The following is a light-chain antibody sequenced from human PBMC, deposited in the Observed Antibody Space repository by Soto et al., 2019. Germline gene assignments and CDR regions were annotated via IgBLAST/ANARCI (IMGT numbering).Light chain of an antibody. CDR1: QSVSGSY. J-gene: IGKJ1*01. Sequence: LVEAPGTLSLTTRDRATLSCRASQSVSGSYLAWYQQKPGQAPRLLIYDASSRATGIPDRFSGSGSGTDFTLTISRLEPEDFAVYYCQQYASSPRTFGQVTKVDIK. V-gene: IGKV3-20*01. CDR3: QQYASSPRT. CDR2: DAS.